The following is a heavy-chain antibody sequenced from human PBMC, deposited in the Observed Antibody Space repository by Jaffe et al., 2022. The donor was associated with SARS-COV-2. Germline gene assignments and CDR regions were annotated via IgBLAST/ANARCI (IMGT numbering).Heavy chain of an antibody. CDR2: ISSSSSYI. Sequence: EVQLVESGGGLVKPGGSLRLSCAASGFTFSSYSMNWVRQAPGKGLEWVSSISSSSSYIYYADSVKGRFTISRDNAKNSLYLQMNSLRAEDTAVYYCARDGVRYCSSTSCYIFGYGMDVWGQGTTVTVSS. V-gene: IGHV3-21*01. D-gene: IGHD2-2*02. J-gene: IGHJ6*02. CDR3: ARDGVRYCSSTSCYIFGYGMDV. CDR1: GFTFSSYS.